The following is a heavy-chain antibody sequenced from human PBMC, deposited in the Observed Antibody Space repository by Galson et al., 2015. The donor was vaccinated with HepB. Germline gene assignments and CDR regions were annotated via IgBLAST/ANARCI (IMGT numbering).Heavy chain of an antibody. D-gene: IGHD2-2*01. J-gene: IGHJ5*02. CDR1: GFTFSNAW. CDR3: ARDNDIVVVPAASSLDP. Sequence: SLRLSCAASGFTFSNAWMSWVRQAPGKGLEWVAVISYDGSNKYYADSVKGRFTISRDNSKNTLYLQINSLRAEDTAVYYCARDNDIVVVPAASSLDPWGQGTLVTVSS. CDR2: ISYDGSNK. V-gene: IGHV3-30-3*01.